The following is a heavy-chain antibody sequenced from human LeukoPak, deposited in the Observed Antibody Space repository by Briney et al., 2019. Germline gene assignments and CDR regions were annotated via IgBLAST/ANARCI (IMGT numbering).Heavy chain of an antibody. D-gene: IGHD3-10*01. CDR2: IIPIFGTA. CDR1: GGTFNIYA. J-gene: IGHJ4*02. V-gene: IGHV1-69*13. Sequence: ASVMVSYKASGGTFNIYAISWVRQAPGQGLEWMGGIIPIFGTANYAQKFQGTVTITADESTSTAYMELSSLRSEDTAVYYCARVSGGSGSYYLFDYWGQGTLVTVSS. CDR3: ARVSGGSGSYYLFDY.